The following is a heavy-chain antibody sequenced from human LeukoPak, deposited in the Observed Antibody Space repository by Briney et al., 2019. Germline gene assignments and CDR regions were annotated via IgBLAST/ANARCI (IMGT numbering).Heavy chain of an antibody. Sequence: GGSLRLSCAASGFTFSSYGMHWVRQAPGKGLEWVAFIRYDGSNKYYADSVKGRFTISRDNSKNTLYLQMNSLRAEDTAVYYCAKDPGYYDSSGLNWFDPWGQGTLVTVSS. V-gene: IGHV3-30*02. J-gene: IGHJ5*02. CDR3: AKDPGYYDSSGLNWFDP. CDR1: GFTFSSYG. CDR2: IRYDGSNK. D-gene: IGHD3-22*01.